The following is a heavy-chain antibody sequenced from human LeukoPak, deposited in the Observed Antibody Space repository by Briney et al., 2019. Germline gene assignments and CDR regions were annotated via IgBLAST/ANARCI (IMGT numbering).Heavy chain of an antibody. Sequence: GESLKISCKGSGYTFTSYWIGWVRQMPGKGLEWMGIIYPGDSDTRYSPSFQGQVTISADKSISTAYLQWSSLKASDTAMYYCARQGQWLVRPMDYWGQGTLVTVSS. CDR2: IYPGDSDT. CDR3: ARQGQWLVRPMDY. D-gene: IGHD6-19*01. V-gene: IGHV5-51*01. CDR1: GYTFTSYW. J-gene: IGHJ4*02.